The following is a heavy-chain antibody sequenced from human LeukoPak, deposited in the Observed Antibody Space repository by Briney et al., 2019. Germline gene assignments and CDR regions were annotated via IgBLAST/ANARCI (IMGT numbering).Heavy chain of an antibody. CDR2: IYYSGST. Sequence: PSETLSLTCTVSGDSISSYYWSWIRQPPGKGLEWIGYIYYSGSTNYNPSLKSRVTISVDTSKNQFSLKLSSVTAADTAVYYCAREWRGRYYYYYMDVWGKGTTVTVSS. D-gene: IGHD2-15*01. CDR1: GDSISSYY. V-gene: IGHV4-59*01. J-gene: IGHJ6*03. CDR3: AREWRGRYYYYYMDV.